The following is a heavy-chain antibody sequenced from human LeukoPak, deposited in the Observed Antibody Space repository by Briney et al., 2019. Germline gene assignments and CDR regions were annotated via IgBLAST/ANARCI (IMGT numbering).Heavy chain of an antibody. CDR3: ARHRDYYDT. Sequence: SETLSLTCAVSGGSVNNGRYYWSWIRQPPGKGLEWIGYIYSRGSANYNPSLKSRVIISGDTSKNQISLNLTSVTAADTAVYFCARHRDYYDTWGHGTLVTVSS. CDR1: GGSVNNGRYY. D-gene: IGHD3-22*01. J-gene: IGHJ4*01. V-gene: IGHV4-61*01. CDR2: IYSRGSA.